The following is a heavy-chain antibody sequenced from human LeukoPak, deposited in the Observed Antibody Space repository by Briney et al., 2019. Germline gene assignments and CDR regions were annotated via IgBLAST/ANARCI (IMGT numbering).Heavy chain of an antibody. CDR2: ISPSGDYT. V-gene: IGHV3-23*01. CDR3: ARDQRSEVNSGWYGWFDP. D-gene: IGHD6-13*01. Sequence: PGGSLRLSCAVSGFTFSSYAMSWVRQAPGKGLEWVSAISPSGDYTYYADSVEGRFAISRDRSRNRLYLQMNSLRGEDTAIYYCARDQRSEVNSGWYGWFDPWGQGTLVTVSS. CDR1: GFTFSSYA. J-gene: IGHJ5*02.